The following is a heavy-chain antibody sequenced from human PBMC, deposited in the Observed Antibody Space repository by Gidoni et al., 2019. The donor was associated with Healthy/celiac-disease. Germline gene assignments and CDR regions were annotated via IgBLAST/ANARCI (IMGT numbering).Heavy chain of an antibody. CDR1: GGSISSSSYY. CDR2: IYYSGST. D-gene: IGHD1-1*01. Sequence: QLQLQESGPGLVKPSETLSLTCTVPGGSISSSSYYWGWIRQPPGKGLEWIGSIYYSGSTYYNPSLKSRVTISVDTSKNQFSLKLSSVTAADTAVYYCARRTGTVTPLAYYYYYMDVWGKGTTVTVSS. J-gene: IGHJ6*03. V-gene: IGHV4-39*01. CDR3: ARRTGTVTPLAYYYYYMDV.